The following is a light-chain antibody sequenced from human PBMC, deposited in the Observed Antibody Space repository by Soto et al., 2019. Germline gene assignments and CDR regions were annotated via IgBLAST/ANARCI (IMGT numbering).Light chain of an antibody. CDR3: QQYYSYPLT. CDR2: AAS. Sequence: DIQMTQSPPPLSASVGDRITNTCRASQSISSWLAWHQQKPGKAPKLLIYAASTLQSGVPSRFSGSGSGTDFTLTISCLQSEDFATYYCQQYYSYPLTFGGGTKVDI. CDR1: QSISSW. J-gene: IGKJ4*01. V-gene: IGKV1-5*01.